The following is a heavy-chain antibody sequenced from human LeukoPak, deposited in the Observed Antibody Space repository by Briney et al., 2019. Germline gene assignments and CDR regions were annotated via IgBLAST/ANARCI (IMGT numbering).Heavy chain of an antibody. V-gene: IGHV4-4*02. J-gene: IGHJ3*02. Sequence: SETLSLTCAVSGGSISSNNWWSWVRQPPGKGLEWIGEIYHSGSTNYDPSLKSRVTISIDKSKNQFSLELTSVTAADTAVYYCARGFGNWNDGGYSFDIWGQGTKVTVSS. D-gene: IGHD1-1*01. CDR2: IYHSGST. CDR1: GGSISSNNW. CDR3: ARGFGNWNDGGYSFDI.